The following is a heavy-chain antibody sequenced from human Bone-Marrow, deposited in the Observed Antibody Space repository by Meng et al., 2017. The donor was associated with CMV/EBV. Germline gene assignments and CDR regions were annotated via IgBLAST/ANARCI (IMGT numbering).Heavy chain of an antibody. Sequence: SETLSLTCAVYGGSFSDYYWSWIRQSPGKGLEWIGQIDHGGSSKYNPPLKSRVTISVDPSKNQFSLKMSSVSAADTAVYYCARDRLYCSSSSCYIIWGQGTLVTGSS. CDR2: IDHGGSS. J-gene: IGHJ4*02. D-gene: IGHD2-2*02. CDR1: GGSFSDYY. CDR3: ARDRLYCSSSSCYII. V-gene: IGHV4-34*01.